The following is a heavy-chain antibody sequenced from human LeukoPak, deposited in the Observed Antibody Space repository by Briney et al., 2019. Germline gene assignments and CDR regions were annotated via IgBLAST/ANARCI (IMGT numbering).Heavy chain of an antibody. J-gene: IGHJ4*02. V-gene: IGHV4-61*01. CDR2: IYYSGST. CDR3: ASYSYYYDSSGYFDY. CDR1: GDSVSSSSYY. D-gene: IGHD3-22*01. Sequence: SETLSLTCTVSGDSVSSSSYYWSWIRQPPGKGLEWIGYIYYSGSTNCNPSLKSRVTISVDTSKNQFSLKLSSVTAADTAVYYCASYSYYYDSSGYFDYWGQGTLVTVSS.